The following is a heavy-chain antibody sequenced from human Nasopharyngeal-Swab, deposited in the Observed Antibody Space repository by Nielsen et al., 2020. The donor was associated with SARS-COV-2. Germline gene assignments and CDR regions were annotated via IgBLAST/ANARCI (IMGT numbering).Heavy chain of an antibody. CDR1: GGSISSGGNY. CDR2: IYHSGST. Sequence: SETLSLTCAVSGGSISSGGNYWSWIRQPPGKGLEWIGYIYHSGSTYYNPSLKSRVTISVDRSKNQFSLKLSSVTAADTAVYYCARSKKQQLTLVDYWGQGTLVTVSS. J-gene: IGHJ4*02. CDR3: ARSKKQQLTLVDY. D-gene: IGHD6-13*01. V-gene: IGHV4-30-2*01.